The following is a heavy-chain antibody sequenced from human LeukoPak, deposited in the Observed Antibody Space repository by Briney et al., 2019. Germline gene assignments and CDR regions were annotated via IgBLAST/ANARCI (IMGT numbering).Heavy chain of an antibody. CDR2: IYYSGST. CDR3: ARDKGFRYGSYYGMDV. CDR1: GGSISSGGYY. J-gene: IGHJ6*02. Sequence: KTSETLSLTCTVSGGSISSGGYYWSWIRQHPGKGLEWIGYIYYSGSTYYNPSLKSRVTISVDTSKNQFSLKLSSVTAADTAVYYCARDKGFRYGSYYGMDVWGQGTTVTVSS. D-gene: IGHD3-10*01. V-gene: IGHV4-31*03.